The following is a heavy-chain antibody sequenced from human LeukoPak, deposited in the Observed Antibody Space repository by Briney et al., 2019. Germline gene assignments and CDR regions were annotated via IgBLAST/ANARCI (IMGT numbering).Heavy chain of an antibody. CDR1: GFTVSSNY. CDR2: IYSGGST. CDR3: ARVVGGSAFDI. Sequence: GGSLRLFCAASGFTVSSNYMSWVRQAPGKGLEWVSIIYSGGSTYYADSVKGRFTISRHNSKNTLYLQMNSLRAEDTAVYYCARVVGGSAFDIWGQGTMVTVSS. D-gene: IGHD3-16*01. J-gene: IGHJ3*02. V-gene: IGHV3-53*04.